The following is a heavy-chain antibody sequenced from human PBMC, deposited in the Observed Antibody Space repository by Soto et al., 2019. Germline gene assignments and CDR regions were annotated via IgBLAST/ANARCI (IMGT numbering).Heavy chain of an antibody. CDR3: ARDRLPMVVVVMGWFDP. CDR1: GFIFRDYY. D-gene: IGHD3-22*01. J-gene: IGHJ5*02. Sequence: LRLSCAASGFIFRDYYMSWIRQAPGKGLEWISYISGSGNTIYYADSVKGRFIISRDNAKNSLFLQMNSLRADDTAVYYCARDRLPMVVVVMGWFDPWGQGTLVTVSS. V-gene: IGHV3-11*01. CDR2: ISGSGNTI.